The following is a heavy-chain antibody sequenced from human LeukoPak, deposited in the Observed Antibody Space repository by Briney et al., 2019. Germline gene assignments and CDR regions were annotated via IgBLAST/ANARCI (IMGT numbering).Heavy chain of an antibody. J-gene: IGHJ4*02. Sequence: GGSLRLSCAVSGFTFSSYEMNWVRQAPGKGLEWVSYISSSGSTIYYADSVKGRFTISRDNAKTSLYLQMNSLRAEDTAVYYCARHLSGITGYTYGRGIDYWGQGTLVTVSS. CDR2: ISSSGSTI. CDR3: ARHLSGITGYTYGRGIDY. D-gene: IGHD5-18*01. V-gene: IGHV3-48*03. CDR1: GFTFSSYE.